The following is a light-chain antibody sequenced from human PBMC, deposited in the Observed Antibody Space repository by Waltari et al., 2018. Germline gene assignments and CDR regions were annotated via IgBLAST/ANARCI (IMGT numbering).Light chain of an antibody. J-gene: IGLJ3*02. V-gene: IGLV1-47*01. CDR3: ATWDGSLTAWV. CDR1: NSNIGRNY. CDR2: RNN. Sequence: QSVLTQPPSASGTPGQRVTISCSGSNSNIGRNYVSWYQQFPGTAPKLLVYRNNERPSGVPDRISGSKSGTSASLAISGLRSEDEADYYCATWDGSLTAWVFGGGTKVTVL.